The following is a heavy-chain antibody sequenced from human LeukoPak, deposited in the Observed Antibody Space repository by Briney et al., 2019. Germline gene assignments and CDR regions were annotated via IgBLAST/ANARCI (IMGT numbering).Heavy chain of an antibody. V-gene: IGHV4-31*03. J-gene: IGHJ4*02. CDR2: IYYSGST. CDR3: ARDFFSGADY. Sequence: SETLSLTCTVSGGSISSGGYYWSWIRQHPGKGLEWIGYIYYSGSTYYNPSLKSRVTISVDTSKNQFSLKLSSVTAADTAVYYCARDFFSGADYWGQGTLVTVSS. CDR1: GGSISSGGYY. D-gene: IGHD2/OR15-2a*01.